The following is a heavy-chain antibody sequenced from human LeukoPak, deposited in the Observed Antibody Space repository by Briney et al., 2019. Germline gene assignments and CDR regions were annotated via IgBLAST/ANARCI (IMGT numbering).Heavy chain of an antibody. CDR2: IDHSGSA. D-gene: IGHD3-22*01. CDR3: ARETNDYFDSSAYMDV. V-gene: IGHV4-39*07. J-gene: IGHJ6*03. CDR1: GGSISSSSYY. Sequence: SETLSLTCTISGGSISSSSYYWGWIRQPPGKGLEWIGTIDHSGSAYYRPSLKSRATISVDASKRQFSLKLSSVTAADTAVYYCARETNDYFDSSAYMDVWGQGTTVTVSS.